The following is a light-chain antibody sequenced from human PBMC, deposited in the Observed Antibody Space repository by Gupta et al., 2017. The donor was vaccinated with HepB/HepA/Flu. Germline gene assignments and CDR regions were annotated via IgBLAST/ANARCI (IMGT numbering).Light chain of an antibody. J-gene: IGKJ3*01. V-gene: IGKV2-30*01. CDR2: NVS. CDR3: KKGNNALYT. Sequence: DVMTQSLLSLPVTLGQPASISCRSSQSLVYSDVNTYLNWFQQRPGQSPRRLIYNVSNRESGVPYRFSGSGSGTDFTLNISRLQAEDVGVYYCKKGNNALYTFGHGTKVDIK. CDR1: QSLVYSDVNTY.